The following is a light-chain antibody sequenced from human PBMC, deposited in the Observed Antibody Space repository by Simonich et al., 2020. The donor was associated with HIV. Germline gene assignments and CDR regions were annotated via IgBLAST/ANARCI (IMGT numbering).Light chain of an antibody. J-gene: IGKJ3*01. CDR1: QSVLYSSNNKNY. Sequence: DIVMTQSPDSLAVSLGERATINCKSSQSVLYSSNNKNYLAWHQQKPGQPPKLLIYWASTRESGVPDRFSGSGSGTDFTLTISSLQAEDVAVYYCQQYYSTPLTFGPGTKVKI. V-gene: IGKV4-1*01. CDR2: WAS. CDR3: QQYYSTPLT.